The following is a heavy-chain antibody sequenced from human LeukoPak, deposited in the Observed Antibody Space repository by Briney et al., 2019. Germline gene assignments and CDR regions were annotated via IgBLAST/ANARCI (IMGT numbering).Heavy chain of an antibody. J-gene: IGHJ4*02. CDR3: ARERGYYGSGSSPALYDY. CDR2: ISAYNGNT. CDR1: GYTFTSYG. D-gene: IGHD3-10*01. V-gene: IGHV1-18*04. Sequence: ASVKVSCKASGYTFTSYGISWVRQAPGQWLEWMGWISAYNGNTNYAQKLQGRVTMTTDTSTSTAYMELRSLRSDDTAVYYCARERGYYGSGSSPALYDYWGQGTLVTVSS.